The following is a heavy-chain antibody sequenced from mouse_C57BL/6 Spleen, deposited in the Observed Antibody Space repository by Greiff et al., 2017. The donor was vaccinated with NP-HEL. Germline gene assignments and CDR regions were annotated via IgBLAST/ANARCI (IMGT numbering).Heavy chain of an antibody. Sequence: QVQLQQSGAELVKPGASVKLSCKASGYTFTSYWMHWVKQRPGQGLEWIGMIHPNSGSTNYNEKFKSKATLTVDKSSSTAYMQLSSLTSEDSAVYYCARSNYYEGYFDVWGTGTTVTVSS. CDR3: ARSNYYEGYFDV. J-gene: IGHJ1*03. D-gene: IGHD1-1*01. V-gene: IGHV1-64*01. CDR2: IHPNSGST. CDR1: GYTFTSYW.